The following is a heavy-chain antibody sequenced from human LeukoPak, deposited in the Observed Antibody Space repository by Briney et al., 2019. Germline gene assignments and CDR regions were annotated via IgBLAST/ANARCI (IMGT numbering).Heavy chain of an antibody. Sequence: ASVKVSCKASEYTFTSYDINWVRQATGQGLEWMGWMNPNSGNTGYAQKFQCTVTMTRNTSISTAYMELSSLTFEDTAVYYCARGRHPGPTWISEYWGQGTLVTVSS. J-gene: IGHJ4*02. D-gene: IGHD5-12*01. CDR3: ARGRHPGPTWISEY. V-gene: IGHV1-8*01. CDR2: MNPNSGNT. CDR1: EYTFTSYD.